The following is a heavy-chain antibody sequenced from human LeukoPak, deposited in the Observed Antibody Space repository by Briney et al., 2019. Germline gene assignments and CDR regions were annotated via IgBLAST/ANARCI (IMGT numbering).Heavy chain of an antibody. CDR3: ARDVRFRGPTDY. CDR1: GFTFSNYW. J-gene: IGHJ4*02. D-gene: IGHD3-10*01. V-gene: IGHV3-7*01. Sequence: GGSLTLSRPPSGFTFSNYWMAWVGQAPGGGRGWVANINRDGSDKDYVDSLKGRFTISRDNAKNSLYLQINSLRVEDTAVYYCARDVRFRGPTDYWGQGTLVTVSS. CDR2: INRDGSDK.